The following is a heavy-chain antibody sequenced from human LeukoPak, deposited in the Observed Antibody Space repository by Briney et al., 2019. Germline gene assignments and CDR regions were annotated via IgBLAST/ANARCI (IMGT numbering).Heavy chain of an antibody. CDR1: GFTFSSYA. Sequence: GSLRLSCAASGFTFSSYAMSWVRQAPGKGLEWIGSIYYSGSTYYNPSLKSRVTISVDTSKNQFSLKLSSVTAADTAVYYCVREILYCSGGSCYRGPFDNWGQGTLVTVSA. CDR3: VREILYCSGGSCYRGPFDN. J-gene: IGHJ4*02. D-gene: IGHD2-15*01. V-gene: IGHV4-38-2*02. CDR2: IYYSGST.